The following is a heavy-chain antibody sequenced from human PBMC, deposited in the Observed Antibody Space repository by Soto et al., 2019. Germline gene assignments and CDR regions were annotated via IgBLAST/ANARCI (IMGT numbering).Heavy chain of an antibody. V-gene: IGHV3-30*18. CDR3: AKRGFWSGYYHYYYYYGMDV. D-gene: IGHD3-3*01. CDR2: ISYDGSNK. J-gene: IGHJ6*02. CDR1: GFTFSSYG. Sequence: PGGSLRLSCAASGFTFSSYGMHWVRQAPGKGLEWVAVISYDGSNKYYADSVKGRFTISRDNSKNTLYLQMNSLRAEDTAVYYCAKRGFWSGYYHYYYYYGMDVWGQGTTVTVFS.